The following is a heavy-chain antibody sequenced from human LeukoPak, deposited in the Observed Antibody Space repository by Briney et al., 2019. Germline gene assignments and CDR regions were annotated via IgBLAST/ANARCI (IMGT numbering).Heavy chain of an antibody. D-gene: IGHD3-10*01. J-gene: IGHJ4*02. CDR3: ARDQIFPLLWFGESFDY. V-gene: IGHV1-18*01. CDR2: ISAYNGNT. Sequence: GASVKVSCKASGYTFTSYGISWVRQAPGQGLEWMGWISAYNGNTNYAQKLQGRVTMTTDTSTSTAYMELRSLRSDDTAVYYCARDQIFPLLWFGESFDYWGQGTLVTVSS. CDR1: GYTFTSYG.